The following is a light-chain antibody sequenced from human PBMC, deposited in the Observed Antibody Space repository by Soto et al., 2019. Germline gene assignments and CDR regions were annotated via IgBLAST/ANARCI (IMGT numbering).Light chain of an antibody. CDR2: GAS. V-gene: IGKV3-20*01. J-gene: IGKJ2*01. CDR3: QQYRRSPHT. Sequence: EIVLTQSPGTLSLSPGERATLSCRASQSVSSSYLAWYQHKPGQAPRLLIYGASSRATGIPDRFSGSGSGTDFTLTISRLEPEDFAVYYCQQYRRSPHTFGQATKLEIK. CDR1: QSVSSSY.